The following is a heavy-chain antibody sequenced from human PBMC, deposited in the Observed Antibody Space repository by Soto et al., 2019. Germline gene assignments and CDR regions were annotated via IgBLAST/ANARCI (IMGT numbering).Heavy chain of an antibody. CDR2: IYYSGST. CDR3: ARANYVDSSGPFDY. J-gene: IGHJ4*02. D-gene: IGHD3-22*01. Sequence: QVQLQESGPGLVKPSQTLSLTCTVSGCSLSSGAYYWSWIRQHPGKVLEWIGYIYYSGSTYYKPSLESRVTLSVDTSRKQFSLKVSSVTAADTARYYCARANYVDSSGPFDYWGPGTLVTVSS. CDR1: GCSLSSGAYY. V-gene: IGHV4-31*03.